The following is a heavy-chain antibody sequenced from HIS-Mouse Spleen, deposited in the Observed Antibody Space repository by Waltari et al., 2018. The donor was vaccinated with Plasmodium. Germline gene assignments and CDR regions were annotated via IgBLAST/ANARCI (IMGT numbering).Heavy chain of an antibody. D-gene: IGHD6-13*01. CDR1: GGSISSGGYY. CDR3: ARSIAATVTFYLDY. J-gene: IGHJ4*02. Sequence: QVQLQESGPGLVKPSQTLSLTCTVSGGSISSGGYYWSWIRQHPGKGLEWIGYIYYSGSTYDNPSLKSRVTISVETSKNQFSLKRSSVTAADTAVYYCARSIAATVTFYLDYWGQGTLVTVSS. V-gene: IGHV4-31*03. CDR2: IYYSGST.